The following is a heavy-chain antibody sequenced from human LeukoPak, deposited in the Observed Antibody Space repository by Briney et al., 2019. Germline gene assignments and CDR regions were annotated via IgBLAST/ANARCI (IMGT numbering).Heavy chain of an antibody. CDR2: VYYSGST. D-gene: IGHD4-23*01. Sequence: SETLSLTCTVSGGSISSYFWSWIRQPPGKGLEWIGYVYYSGSTNYNPSLKSRVTISVDRSNNKFSLKLTSVTAADTAVYYCAREVVDYGGELDGFDAWGQGTLVSVSS. J-gene: IGHJ5*02. CDR3: AREVVDYGGELDGFDA. CDR1: GGSISSYF. V-gene: IGHV4-59*01.